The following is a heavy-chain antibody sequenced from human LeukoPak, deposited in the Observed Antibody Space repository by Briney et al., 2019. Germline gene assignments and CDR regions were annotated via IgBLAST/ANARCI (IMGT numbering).Heavy chain of an antibody. J-gene: IGHJ6*03. CDR3: ARSGMVYDFWSGSPNYYYMDV. D-gene: IGHD3-3*01. Sequence: GASVKVSCKASGYTFTSYGISWVRQAPGQGLEWMGWISAYNGNTNYAQKLQGRVTMTTDTSTSTAYMELRSLRSDDTAVYYCARSGMVYDFWSGSPNYYYMDVWGKGTTVTVSS. V-gene: IGHV1-18*01. CDR2: ISAYNGNT. CDR1: GYTFTSYG.